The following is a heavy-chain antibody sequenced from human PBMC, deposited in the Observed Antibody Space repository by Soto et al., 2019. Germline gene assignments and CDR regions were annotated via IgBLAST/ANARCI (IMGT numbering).Heavy chain of an antibody. Sequence: GGSLRLSCVASGFTFSTYGINWVHQAPGKGLEWVSSISSHSDIYYSDSVKGGCTISRDNAENSVSLQKNSLRAEDTAVYYCAREYTAWRRAYGLDVWGQGTTVTVSS. CDR1: GFTFSTYG. CDR2: ISSHSDI. J-gene: IGHJ6*02. CDR3: AREYTAWRRAYGLDV. D-gene: IGHD2-2*02. V-gene: IGHV3-21*01.